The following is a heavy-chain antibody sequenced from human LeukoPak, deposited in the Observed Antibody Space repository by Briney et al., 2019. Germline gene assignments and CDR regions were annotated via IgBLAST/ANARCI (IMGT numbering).Heavy chain of an antibody. CDR3: ARVWKTSSYYFDY. J-gene: IGHJ4*02. V-gene: IGHV1-18*01. Sequence: ASVKVSCKASGYSFTSFAFSWVRQAPGQGLKWMGWISAYNDNTNSVQRFQGRVTITTDTSTSTAYMELRSLRSDDTAVYYCARVWKTSSYYFDYWGQGTLVTVSS. D-gene: IGHD1-1*01. CDR2: ISAYNDNT. CDR1: GYSFTSFA.